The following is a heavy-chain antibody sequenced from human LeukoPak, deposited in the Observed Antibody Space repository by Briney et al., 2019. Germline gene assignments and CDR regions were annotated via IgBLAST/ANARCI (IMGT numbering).Heavy chain of an antibody. D-gene: IGHD6-13*01. J-gene: IGHJ5*02. Sequence: PGGSLRLSCAASGFTFSSYAMHWVRQAPGKGLEWVAVISYDGSNKYYADSVKGRFTISRDNSKNTLYLQMNSLRAEDTAVYYCARAQLVSNWFDPWGQGTLVTVSS. V-gene: IGHV3-30-3*01. CDR3: ARAQLVSNWFDP. CDR2: ISYDGSNK. CDR1: GFTFSSYA.